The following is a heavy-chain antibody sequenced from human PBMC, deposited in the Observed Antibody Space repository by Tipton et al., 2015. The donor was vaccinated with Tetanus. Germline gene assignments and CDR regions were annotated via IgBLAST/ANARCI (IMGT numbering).Heavy chain of an antibody. CDR3: ANLPRGEQQLVILAEYFQH. CDR1: GFTFSSYG. J-gene: IGHJ1*01. CDR2: ISYDGSNK. D-gene: IGHD6-13*01. Sequence: SLRLSCAASGFTFSSYGMHWVRQAPGKGLEWVAVISYDGSNKYYADSVKGRFTISRDNSKNTLYLQMNSLRAEDTAVYYCANLPRGEQQLVILAEYFQHWGQGTLVTVSS. V-gene: IGHV3-30*18.